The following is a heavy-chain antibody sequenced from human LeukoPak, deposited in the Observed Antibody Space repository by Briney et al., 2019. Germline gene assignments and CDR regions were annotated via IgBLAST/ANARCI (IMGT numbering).Heavy chain of an antibody. Sequence: GGSLRLSCAASGFTFSSYLMSWVRQAPGKGLEWVAHIKQDGREKYYVDSVKGRFTISRDNAKNSLYLQMNSRRAEDTAVYYCAVLTYYDFWSGYYHPDAFDIWGQGTMVTVSS. V-gene: IGHV3-7*01. D-gene: IGHD3-3*01. CDR2: IKQDGREK. CDR1: GFTFSSYL. J-gene: IGHJ3*02. CDR3: AVLTYYDFWSGYYHPDAFDI.